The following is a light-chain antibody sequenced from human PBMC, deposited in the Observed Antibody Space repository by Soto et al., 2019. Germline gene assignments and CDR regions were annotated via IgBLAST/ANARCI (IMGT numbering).Light chain of an antibody. CDR1: SSDIGRYNF. Sequence: QSALTQPASVSGSPGQSIAISCTGTSSDIGRYNFVSWYQQHPGKAPKLIIHDLTNRPSGVSSRFSGSKSDNTASLTISGPQAEDEAEYYCTSYTTSRSYVFGTGTKLTVL. CDR2: DLT. J-gene: IGLJ1*01. V-gene: IGLV2-14*03. CDR3: TSYTTSRSYV.